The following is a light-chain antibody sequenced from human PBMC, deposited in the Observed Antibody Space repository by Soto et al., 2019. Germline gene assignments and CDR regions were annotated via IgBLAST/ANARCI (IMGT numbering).Light chain of an antibody. CDR3: QQYGSSPTWT. CDR1: QSVSSTY. V-gene: IGKV3-20*01. Sequence: EVVLTQSPATLSLSPGERATLSCRASQSVSSTYLAWYQQQPGQAPRLLMSGTSNRATGIPDRFSGSGSGTDFTLTISRLEPEDSAVYYCQQYGSSPTWTFGQGTKVDIK. CDR2: GTS. J-gene: IGKJ1*01.